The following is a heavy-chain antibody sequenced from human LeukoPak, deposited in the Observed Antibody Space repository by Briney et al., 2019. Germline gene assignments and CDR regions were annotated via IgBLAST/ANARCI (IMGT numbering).Heavy chain of an antibody. CDR1: GYTFTSYD. CDR3: ARIPSYDSSGYYSTFDY. Sequence: ASVKVSCKASGYTFTSYDINWVRQATGQGLEWMGWMNPNSGNTGYAQKFQGRVTMTRNTSISTAYMELSSLRSEDTAVYYCARIPSYDSSGYYSTFDYWGQGTLVTVSS. CDR2: MNPNSGNT. D-gene: IGHD3-22*01. J-gene: IGHJ4*02. V-gene: IGHV1-8*01.